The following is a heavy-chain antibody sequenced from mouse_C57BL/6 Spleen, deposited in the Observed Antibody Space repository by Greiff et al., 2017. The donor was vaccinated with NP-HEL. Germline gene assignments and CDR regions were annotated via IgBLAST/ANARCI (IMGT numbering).Heavy chain of an antibody. Sequence: EVKLQQSGPVLVKPGASVKMSCKASGYTFTDYYMNWVKQSHGKSLEWIGVINPYNGGTSYNQKFKGKATLTVDKSSSTAYMELNSLTSEDSAVYYCATRGDYDGDYWGQGTTLTVSS. J-gene: IGHJ2*01. CDR3: ATRGDYDGDY. V-gene: IGHV1-19*01. CDR1: GYTFTDYY. CDR2: INPYNGGT. D-gene: IGHD2-4*01.